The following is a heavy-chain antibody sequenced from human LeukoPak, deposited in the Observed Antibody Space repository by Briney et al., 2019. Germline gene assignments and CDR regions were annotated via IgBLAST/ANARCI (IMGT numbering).Heavy chain of an antibody. CDR2: IYPGDSDT. V-gene: IGHV5-51*01. J-gene: IGHJ3*02. CDR1: GYSFTSYW. CDR3: ARHLGLQLELDAFDI. D-gene: IGHD5-18*01. Sequence: GESLKISCKGSGYSFTSYWIGWVRQMPGKGLEWMGIIYPGDSDTRYSPSFQGQVTISADKSISTAYLQWSSLKASDTAMYYCARHLGLQLELDAFDIWGQGTMVTVSS.